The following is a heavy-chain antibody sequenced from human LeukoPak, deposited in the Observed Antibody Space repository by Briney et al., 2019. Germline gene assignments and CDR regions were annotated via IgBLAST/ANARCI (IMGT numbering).Heavy chain of an antibody. Sequence: ASVKVSCKASGYTFTSYAMHWVRQAPGQRLEWMGWINAGNGNTKYSQKFQGRVTITRDTSASTAYMELRSLRSDDTAAYYCARGTYYDFWSGYYRTSDWFDPWGQGTLVTVSS. V-gene: IGHV1-3*01. CDR3: ARGTYYDFWSGYYRTSDWFDP. CDR2: INAGNGNT. CDR1: GYTFTSYA. J-gene: IGHJ5*02. D-gene: IGHD3-3*01.